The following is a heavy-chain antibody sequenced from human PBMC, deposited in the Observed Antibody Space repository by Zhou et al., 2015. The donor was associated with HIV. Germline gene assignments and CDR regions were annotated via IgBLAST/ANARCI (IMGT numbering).Heavy chain of an antibody. CDR2: IKTQPDGATA. J-gene: IGHJ4*02. Sequence: VQLVESGGGLVKPGGSLRLSCTVSSFTFNNAWLSWVRQAPGKGLEWVARIKTQPDGATADYAAPVKGRSTISRDDSKTIAYLQMNSLKTEDTAVYYCTRGSYQFEYWGQGTLVTVSS. V-gene: IGHV3-15*01. CDR3: TRGSYQFEY. CDR1: SFTFNNAW. D-gene: IGHD1-26*01.